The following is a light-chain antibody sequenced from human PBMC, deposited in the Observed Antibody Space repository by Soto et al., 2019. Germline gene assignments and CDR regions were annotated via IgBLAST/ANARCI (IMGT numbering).Light chain of an antibody. CDR1: SSDVGGYNY. V-gene: IGLV2-8*01. J-gene: IGLJ1*01. Sequence: QSVLTQPPSASGSPGQSVPISCTGTSSDVGGYNYVSWYQQHPGKAPKLMIYEVSKRPSGVPDRFSGSKSGNTASLTVSGLQAEDEADYYCSSYAGSNYYVFGTGTKLPS. CDR2: EVS. CDR3: SSYAGSNYYV.